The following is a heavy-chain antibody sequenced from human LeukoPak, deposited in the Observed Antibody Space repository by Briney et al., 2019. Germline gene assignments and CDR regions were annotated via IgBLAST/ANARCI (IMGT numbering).Heavy chain of an antibody. Sequence: GGSLRLSCAASGFTFSSYSMNWVRQAPGKGREWVSSISSSSSYIYYADSVKGRFTISRDNAKNSLYLQMNSLRAEDTAVYYCARDRDDYYGSGSYFDHWGQGTLVTVSS. CDR3: ARDRDDYYGSGSYFDH. CDR2: ISSSSSYI. V-gene: IGHV3-21*01. J-gene: IGHJ5*02. D-gene: IGHD3-10*01. CDR1: GFTFSSYS.